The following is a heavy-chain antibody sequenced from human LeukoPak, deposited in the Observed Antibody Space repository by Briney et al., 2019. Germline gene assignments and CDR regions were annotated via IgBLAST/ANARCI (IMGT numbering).Heavy chain of an antibody. J-gene: IGHJ6*03. CDR3: ARVPSRRNSRPRGNYYYMDV. CDR1: GYTFTGYY. D-gene: IGHD1-26*01. V-gene: IGHV1-8*02. Sequence: ASAKVSCKASGYTFTGYYMHWVRQATGQGLEWMGWMNPNSGNTGYAQKFQGRVTMTRNTSISTAYMELSSLRSEDTAVYYCARVPSRRNSRPRGNYYYMDVWGKGTTVTVSS. CDR2: MNPNSGNT.